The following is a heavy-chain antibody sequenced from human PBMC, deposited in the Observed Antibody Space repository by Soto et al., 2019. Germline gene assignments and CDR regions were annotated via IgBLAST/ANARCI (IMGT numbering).Heavy chain of an antibody. CDR2: IYYSGST. CDR1: GGSISSSSYY. Sequence: SETLSLTCPVSGGSISSSSYYWGWIRQPPGKGLEWIGSIYYSGSTYYNPSLKSRVTISVDTSKNQFSLKLSSVTAADTAVYYCARQIAVSSGYSYYYYYGMDVWGQGTTVT. D-gene: IGHD3-22*01. J-gene: IGHJ6*02. V-gene: IGHV4-39*01. CDR3: ARQIAVSSGYSYYYYYGMDV.